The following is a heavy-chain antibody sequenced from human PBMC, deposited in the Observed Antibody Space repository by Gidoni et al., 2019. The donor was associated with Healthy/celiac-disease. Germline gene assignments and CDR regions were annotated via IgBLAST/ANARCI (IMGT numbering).Heavy chain of an antibody. V-gene: IGHV4-31*03. CDR1: GGSISSGGYY. J-gene: IGHJ5*02. CDR3: ARCREYSSSSRNWFDP. Sequence: QVQLQESGPGLVKPSQTLSLTCTVSGGSISSGGYYWSWIRQHPGKGLEWIGYIYYSGSTYYNPSLKSRVTIAVDTSKNQLSLKLSSVTAADTAVYYCARCREYSSSSRNWFDPWGQGTLVTVSS. CDR2: IYYSGST. D-gene: IGHD6-6*01.